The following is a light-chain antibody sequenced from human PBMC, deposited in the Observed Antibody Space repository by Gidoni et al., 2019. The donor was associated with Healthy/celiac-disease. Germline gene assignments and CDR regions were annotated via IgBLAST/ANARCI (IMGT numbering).Light chain of an antibody. V-gene: IGKV3-15*01. CDR1: QSVSSN. J-gene: IGKJ4*01. CDR3: QQYNNWPPFT. CDR2: GAS. Sequence: DIVLTQSPATLSVSPGERAPLSCRASQSVSSNLAWYQQKHGQAPRLLLYGASTRATGIPARVSGSGSGTEFTLTISSLQSEDFAVYYCQQYNNWPPFTFXGXTKVEIK.